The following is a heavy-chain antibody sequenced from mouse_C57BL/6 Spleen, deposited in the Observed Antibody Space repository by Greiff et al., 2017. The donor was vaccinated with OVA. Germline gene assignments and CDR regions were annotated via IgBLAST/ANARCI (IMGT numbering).Heavy chain of an antibody. Sequence: EVKLVESGGGLVKPGGSLKLSCAASGFTFSSYALSWVRQTPEKRLEWVATISDGGSYTYYPDNVKGRFTISRDNAKNNLYLQMSHLKSEDTAMYYCARGTIVTSPFAYWGQGTLVTVSA. V-gene: IGHV5-4*03. D-gene: IGHD2-5*01. CDR3: ARGTIVTSPFAY. CDR2: ISDGGSYT. J-gene: IGHJ3*01. CDR1: GFTFSSYA.